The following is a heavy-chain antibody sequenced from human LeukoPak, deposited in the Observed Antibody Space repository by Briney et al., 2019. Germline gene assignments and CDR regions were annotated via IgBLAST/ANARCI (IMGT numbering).Heavy chain of an antibody. J-gene: IGHJ5*02. CDR1: GGTFSSYA. V-gene: IGHV1-69*05. CDR3: ARDGCSSTSCSPHWSPP. CDR2: IIPIFGTA. Sequence: SVKVSCKASGGTFSSYAISWVRQAPGQGLEWMGGIIPIFGTANYAQKFQGRVTITTDESTSTAYMELSSLRSEDTAVYYCARDGCSSTSCSPHWSPPGGQEPLAPVS. D-gene: IGHD2-2*01.